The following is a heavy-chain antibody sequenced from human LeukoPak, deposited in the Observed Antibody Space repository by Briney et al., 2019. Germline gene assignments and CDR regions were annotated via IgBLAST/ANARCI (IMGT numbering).Heavy chain of an antibody. D-gene: IGHD5-24*01. CDR1: GGSISSYS. J-gene: IGHJ6*02. CDR2: SSNRGTT. V-gene: IGHV4-59*01. CDR3: ARVKVVAYEGSLPWGPRAYNDYVAMDV. Sequence: SETLSLTCTVSGGSISSYSWSWIRLTPEKGLEWIGSSSNRGTTNYNPSLQSRVIISLDTSNSLFSLTLTSVTAADTAVYYCARVKVVAYEGSLPWGPRAYNDYVAMDVWGLGTTVTVSS.